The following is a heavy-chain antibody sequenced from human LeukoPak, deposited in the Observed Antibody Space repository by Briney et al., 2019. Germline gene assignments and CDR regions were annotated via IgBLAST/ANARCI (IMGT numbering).Heavy chain of an antibody. J-gene: IGHJ3*02. CDR2: IWYDGSNK. Sequence: GRSLRLSCAASGFTFSSYGMHWVRQAPGKGLEWVAVIWYDGSNKYYADSVKGRFTISRDNSKNTLYLQMNSLRAEDTAVYYCAKGDYDSSGYYLRGGAFDIWGQGTVVTVSS. D-gene: IGHD3-22*01. V-gene: IGHV3-33*06. CDR3: AKGDYDSSGYYLRGGAFDI. CDR1: GFTFSSYG.